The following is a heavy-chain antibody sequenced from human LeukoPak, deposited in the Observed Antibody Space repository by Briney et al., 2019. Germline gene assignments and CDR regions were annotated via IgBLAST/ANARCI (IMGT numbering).Heavy chain of an antibody. D-gene: IGHD1-26*01. CDR2: IIPMSDTA. V-gene: IGHV1-69*06. CDR3: AREDDTGRYMGDDAFDI. Sequence: ASVKVSCKASGGTFNSYAISWVRQAPGQGLEWMGGIIPMSDTANYPQKFRGRLTITADIPTSTVYMELSSPRSEDTAVYYCAREDDTGRYMGDDAFDIWGQGTMVTVSS. J-gene: IGHJ3*02. CDR1: GGTFNSYA.